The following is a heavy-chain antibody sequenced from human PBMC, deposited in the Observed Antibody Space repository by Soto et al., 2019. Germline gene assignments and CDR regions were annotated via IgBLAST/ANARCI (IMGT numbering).Heavy chain of an antibody. CDR2: ISSSGSTI. J-gene: IGHJ3*02. D-gene: IGHD2-15*01. CDR1: GFTFSDYY. V-gene: IGHV3-11*01. CDR3: ARLVVAAKPPRDDAFDI. Sequence: GGSLRLSCAASGFTFSDYYMSWIRQAPGKGLEWVSYISSSGSTIYYADSVKGRFTISRDNAKNSLYLQMNSLRAEDTAVYYCARLVVAAKPPRDDAFDIWGQGTMVTVSS.